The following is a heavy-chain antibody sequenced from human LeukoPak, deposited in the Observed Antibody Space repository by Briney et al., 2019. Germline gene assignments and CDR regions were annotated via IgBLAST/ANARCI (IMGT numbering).Heavy chain of an antibody. J-gene: IGHJ6*03. CDR1: GGSFSGYH. Sequence: SETLSLTCAVYGGSFSGYHWSWIRQPPGKGLEWIGEINHSGSTNYNPSLKSRVTISVDTSKNQFSLKLSSVTAADTAVYYCARRITMVRGVMRGHYMDVWGKGTTVTIS. V-gene: IGHV4-34*01. CDR2: INHSGST. D-gene: IGHD3-10*01. CDR3: ARRITMVRGVMRGHYMDV.